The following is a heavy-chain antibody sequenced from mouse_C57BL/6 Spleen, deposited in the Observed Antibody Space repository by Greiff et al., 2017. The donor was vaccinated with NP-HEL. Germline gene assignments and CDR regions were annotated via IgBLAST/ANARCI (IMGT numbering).Heavy chain of an antibody. CDR3: AKNPYGNYWCAY. J-gene: IGHJ3*01. CDR1: GFSLTSYG. Sequence: QVQLKESGPGLVQPSQSLSITCTVSGFSLTSYGVHWVRQSPGKGLEWLGVIWRGGSTDYNAAFMSRLSITKDNSKSQVFCKMTSLQADDTAIYYCAKNPYGNYWCAYWGQGTLVTVSA. V-gene: IGHV2-5*01. CDR2: IWRGGST. D-gene: IGHD2-1*01.